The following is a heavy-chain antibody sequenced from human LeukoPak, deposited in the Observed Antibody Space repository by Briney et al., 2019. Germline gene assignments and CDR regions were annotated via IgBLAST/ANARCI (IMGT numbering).Heavy chain of an antibody. D-gene: IGHD3-16*01. Sequence: GGSLRLSCAASGFXFSSYGMHWVRQAPGKGLEWVTVISYDGSNKYYADSVKGRFTISRDNSKNTLYLQMNSLRPEDTAVYYCAKTLWGPRSCPDYWGQGTLVTVSS. J-gene: IGHJ4*02. CDR1: GFXFSSYG. CDR2: ISYDGSNK. V-gene: IGHV3-30*18. CDR3: AKTLWGPRSCPDY.